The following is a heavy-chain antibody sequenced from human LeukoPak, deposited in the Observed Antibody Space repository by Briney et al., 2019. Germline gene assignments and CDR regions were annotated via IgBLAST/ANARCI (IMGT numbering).Heavy chain of an antibody. J-gene: IGHJ6*03. Sequence: SVKVSCKASGGTFSSYAISWVRQAPGQGLEWMGGIIPIFGTANYAQKFQGRVTITADESTSTAYMELSSLRSEDTAVYYCARAGGYDFWSGYPIYYYYYYMDVWGKGTTVTVSS. D-gene: IGHD3-3*01. V-gene: IGHV1-69*01. CDR3: ARAGGYDFWSGYPIYYYYYYMDV. CDR1: GGTFSSYA. CDR2: IIPIFGTA.